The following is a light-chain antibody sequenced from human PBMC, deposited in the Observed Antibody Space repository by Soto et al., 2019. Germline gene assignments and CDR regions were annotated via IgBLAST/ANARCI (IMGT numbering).Light chain of an antibody. CDR2: VNSGGSH. J-gene: IGLJ2*01. Sequence: QPVLTQSPSASASLGASVKLTCTLSSGHSSYDIAWHQQQPDKGPRFLMTVNSGGSHNKGDGIPDRFSGSSSGAERYLTIPSLQSEDEADYCCQTWGTGYVVFGGGTKLTVL. CDR3: QTWGTGYVV. CDR1: SGHSSYD. V-gene: IGLV4-69*01.